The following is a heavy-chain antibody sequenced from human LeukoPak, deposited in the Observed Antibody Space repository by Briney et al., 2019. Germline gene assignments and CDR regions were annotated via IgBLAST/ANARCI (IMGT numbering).Heavy chain of an antibody. Sequence: GGSLRLSCAASGFTFSSYWMTWVRQAPGKGLEWGANIKQDGSEKYYVDSVKGRFTISRDNAKNSLYLQMNSLRAVDTAIYFCARVYSSSSRYFDYWGQGTLVTVSS. D-gene: IGHD6-6*01. CDR3: ARVYSSSSRYFDY. CDR1: GFTFSSYW. V-gene: IGHV3-7*05. J-gene: IGHJ4*02. CDR2: IKQDGSEK.